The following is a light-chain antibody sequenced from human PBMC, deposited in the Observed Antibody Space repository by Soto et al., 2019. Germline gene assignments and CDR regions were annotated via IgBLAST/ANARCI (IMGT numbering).Light chain of an antibody. J-gene: IGKJ3*01. CDR3: QQYGSSPFT. CDR2: GAS. V-gene: IGKV3-20*01. CDR1: QSVSSSY. Sequence: EIVLTQSPGTLSLSPGERATLSCRASQSVSSSYLAWYQQKLGQAPRLLIYGASSRATGIPDRFSGSGSGTDFTLTISRLEPEDVAVYSCQQYGSSPFTFGPATKVDIK.